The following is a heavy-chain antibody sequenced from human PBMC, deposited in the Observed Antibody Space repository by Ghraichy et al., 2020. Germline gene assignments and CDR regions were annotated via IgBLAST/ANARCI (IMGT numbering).Heavy chain of an antibody. J-gene: IGHJ4*02. V-gene: IGHV3-23*01. CDR3: AKGRDSYGYGY. Sequence: GGSLRLSCAASGFTFGSYAMSWVRQAPGKGLEWVSAISGSGGSTYYADSVKGRFTISRDNSKNTLYLQMNSLRAEDTAVYYCAKGRDSYGYGYWGQGTLVTVSS. D-gene: IGHD5-18*01. CDR1: GFTFGSYA. CDR2: ISGSGGST.